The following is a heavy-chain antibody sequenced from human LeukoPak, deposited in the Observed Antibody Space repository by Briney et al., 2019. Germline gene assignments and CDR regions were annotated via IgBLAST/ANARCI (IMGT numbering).Heavy chain of an antibody. CDR2: INHSGST. CDR3: ARARYSSSSFAFDI. CDR1: GFTFSSYA. Sequence: PGGSLRLSCAASGFTFSSYAMSWIRQPPGKGLEWIGEINHSGSTNYNPSLKSRVTISVDTSKNQFSLKLSSVTAADTAVYYCARARYSSSSFAFDIWGQGTMVTVSS. J-gene: IGHJ3*02. D-gene: IGHD6-6*01. V-gene: IGHV4-34*01.